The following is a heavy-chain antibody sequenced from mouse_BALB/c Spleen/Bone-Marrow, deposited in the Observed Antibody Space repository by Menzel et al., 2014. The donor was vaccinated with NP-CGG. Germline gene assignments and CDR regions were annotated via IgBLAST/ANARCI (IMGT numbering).Heavy chain of an antibody. CDR2: IDPANANT. V-gene: IGHV14-3*02. CDR3: ALYYGDVMDY. CDR1: GFNIKDTY. Sequence: EVQLQQSGAELVKPGASVKLSCTASGFNIKDTYMHWVKQRPELGLEWIGRIDPANANTKYDPKFQGKATITADRSSNTAYLQLSSLTSEDTAVYYCALYYGDVMDYWVQGTSVTVSS. D-gene: IGHD1-1*01. J-gene: IGHJ4*01.